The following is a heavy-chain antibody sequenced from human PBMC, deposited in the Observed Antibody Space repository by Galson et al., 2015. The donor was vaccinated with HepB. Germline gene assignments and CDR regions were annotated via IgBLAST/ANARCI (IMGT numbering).Heavy chain of an antibody. Sequence: SVKVSCKASGYTFTDYYIHWMRQAPGQGLEWVGEVNPSGGGTAYAPKFQGRLAMTGDTSASTVYMELSSLKDDDTAVYYCARIRSASGFVYWGQGTLVTVSS. V-gene: IGHV1-46*01. CDR1: GYTFTDYY. CDR2: VNPSGGGT. D-gene: IGHD2-15*01. CDR3: ARIRSASGFVY. J-gene: IGHJ4*02.